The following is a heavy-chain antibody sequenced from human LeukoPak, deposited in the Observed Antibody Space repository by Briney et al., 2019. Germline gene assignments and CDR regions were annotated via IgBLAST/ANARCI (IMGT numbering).Heavy chain of an antibody. D-gene: IGHD6-13*01. CDR3: ARDRKSSSSTRFDP. CDR1: GYTFTGYY. V-gene: IGHV1-2*02. Sequence: ASVKVSCKASGYTFTGYYMHWVRQAPGQGLEWMGWINPNSGGTNYAQKFQGRVTMTRDTSISTAYVELSRLRSDDTAVYYCARDRKSSSSTRFDPWGQGTLVTVSS. J-gene: IGHJ5*02. CDR2: INPNSGGT.